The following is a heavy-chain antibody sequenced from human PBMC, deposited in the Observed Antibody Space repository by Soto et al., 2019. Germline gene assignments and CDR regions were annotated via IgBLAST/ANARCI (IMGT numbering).Heavy chain of an antibody. CDR3: ENSYWPVGNY. Sequence: GGSLRLSCAACGLPFTNFWMHGVRQAPGEGLVWVSRIKSDGSGTRYAESVKGRFTISRDNAKNTLYLQMNSLRVEDTAVYYCENSYWPVGNYWGQGIPVTVSS. J-gene: IGHJ4*02. CDR2: IKSDGSGT. D-gene: IGHD1-26*01. V-gene: IGHV3-74*01. CDR1: GLPFTNFW.